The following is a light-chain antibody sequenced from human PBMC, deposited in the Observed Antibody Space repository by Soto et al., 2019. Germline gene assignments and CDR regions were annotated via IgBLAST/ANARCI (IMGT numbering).Light chain of an antibody. J-gene: IGKJ4*01. CDR1: QSVSSN. V-gene: IGKV3-15*01. CDR2: GAS. CDR3: QEYNHWHPIT. Sequence: EIVMTQSPATLSVSPGGRATLSCRASQSVSSNLAWYQQKPGQAPRLLIYGASTRATGIPARFSGSGSGTEFTLTISSLQSEDLAVYYCQEYNHWHPITFGGGTKVDIK.